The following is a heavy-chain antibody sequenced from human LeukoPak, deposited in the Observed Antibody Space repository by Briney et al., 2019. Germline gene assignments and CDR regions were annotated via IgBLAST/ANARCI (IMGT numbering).Heavy chain of an antibody. CDR3: ATYHQRFDP. CDR1: GGSISSSSSY. CDR2: MYYSGST. D-gene: IGHD2-2*01. V-gene: IGHV4-39*02. Sequence: SETLSLTCTVSGGSISSSSSYWGWIRQSPGKGLEWIGNMYYSGSTYYNPSLKSRVTISVDASRNLFSLKLSSVAAADTAVYYCATYHQRFDPWGQGTLVTVSS. J-gene: IGHJ5*02.